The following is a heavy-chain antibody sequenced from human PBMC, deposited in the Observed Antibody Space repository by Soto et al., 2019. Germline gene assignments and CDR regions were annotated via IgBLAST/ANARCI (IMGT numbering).Heavy chain of an antibody. V-gene: IGHV3-30*18. CDR3: AKPSFTVTLNPTHN. J-gene: IGHJ4*02. CDR1: GFTFSSYG. CDR2: ISFDGSNK. Sequence: GGSLRLSCAASGFTFSSYGMHWVRQAPGKGLEWVAVISFDGSNKYYADSVKGRFTISRDNSMHTLYLQMNSLKTEDTAVYYCAKPSFTVTLNPTHNWGQGTLVTVSS. D-gene: IGHD4-17*01.